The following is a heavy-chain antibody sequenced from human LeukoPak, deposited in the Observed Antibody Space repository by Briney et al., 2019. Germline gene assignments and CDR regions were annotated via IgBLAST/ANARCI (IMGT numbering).Heavy chain of an antibody. CDR2: IFYSGGT. V-gene: IGHV4-59*01. CDR1: GGSISNYY. D-gene: IGHD1-26*01. CDR3: ARGGAWAWFDP. J-gene: IGHJ5*02. Sequence: PSETLSLTCTVSGGSISNYYWGWIRQPPGKELEWIGYIFYSGGTKYNPSLKSRVTISIDTSKNQFSLKLTSVTTADTAVYYCARGGAWAWFDPWGQGTLVTVSS.